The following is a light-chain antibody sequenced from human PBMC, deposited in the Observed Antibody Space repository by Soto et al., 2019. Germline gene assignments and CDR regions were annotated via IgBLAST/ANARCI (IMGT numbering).Light chain of an antibody. J-gene: IGKJ4*01. Sequence: EIVLTQSPGTLSLSPGERGTLSCRTTQRISNGHLAWYQQKPGQTPRLLIYGASTRVVGIPDRFSGSGSGTAFTLTINRLEPEDFAVYYCQQYESLPLTFGGGTKVEVK. CDR1: QRISNGH. CDR3: QQYESLPLT. CDR2: GAS. V-gene: IGKV3-20*01.